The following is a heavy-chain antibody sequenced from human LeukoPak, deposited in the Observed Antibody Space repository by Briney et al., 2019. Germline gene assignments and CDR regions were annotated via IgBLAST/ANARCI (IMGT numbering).Heavy chain of an antibody. J-gene: IGHJ6*04. CDR2: IDPSDSYT. Sequence: GESLKISCKGPGYSFTSYWISWVRQMPGKGLEWMGRIDPSDSYTNYSPSFQGHVTISADKSISTAYLQWSSLKASDTAMYYCARQIWFGELLPYYYYGMDVWGKGTTVTVSS. V-gene: IGHV5-10-1*01. D-gene: IGHD3-10*01. CDR1: GYSFTSYW. CDR3: ARQIWFGELLPYYYYGMDV.